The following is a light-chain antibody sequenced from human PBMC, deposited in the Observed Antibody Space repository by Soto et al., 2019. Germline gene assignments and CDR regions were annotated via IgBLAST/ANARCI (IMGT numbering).Light chain of an antibody. CDR1: SSDVGAYNF. Sequence: QSALAQPPSASGSPGQSVTISCTGTSSDVGAYNFVSWYQQLPGKAPKLMIYEVTKRPSGVPDRFSGSKSGNTASLTVSGLQAEDEADYYCSQYAGSITIYVFGTGPKFTAL. V-gene: IGLV2-8*01. CDR2: EVT. J-gene: IGLJ1*01. CDR3: SQYAGSITIYV.